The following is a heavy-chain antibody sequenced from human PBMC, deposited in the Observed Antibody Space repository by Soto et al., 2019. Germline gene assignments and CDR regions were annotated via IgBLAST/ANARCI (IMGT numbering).Heavy chain of an antibody. CDR2: ITTGGST. CDR1: GFTFSGYA. CDR3: ANPRDFGIIVEWGY. D-gene: IGHD3-3*01. J-gene: IGHJ4*01. V-gene: IGHV3-23*01. Sequence: GGSLRLSCAASGFTFSGYAMSWVRQAPGKGLEWVSAITTGGSTHYADSVKGRFTISRDNSKSTLYLQMNSLTVDDTAIYYCANPRDFGIIVEWGYWGQGIPVTVSS.